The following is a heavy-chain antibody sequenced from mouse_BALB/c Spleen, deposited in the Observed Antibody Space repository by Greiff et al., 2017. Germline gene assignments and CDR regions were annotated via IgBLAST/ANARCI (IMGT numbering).Heavy chain of an antibody. V-gene: IGHV1-7*01. D-gene: IGHD2-3*01. J-gene: IGHJ3*01. CDR1: GYTFTSYW. Sequence: VKLVESGAELAKPGASVKMSCKASGYTFTSYWMHWVKQRPGQGLEWIGYINPSTGYTEYNQKFKDKATLTADKSSSTAYMQLSSLTSEDSAVYYCARKGDGYPGCAYWGQGTLVTVSA. CDR3: ARKGDGYPGCAY. CDR2: INPSTGYT.